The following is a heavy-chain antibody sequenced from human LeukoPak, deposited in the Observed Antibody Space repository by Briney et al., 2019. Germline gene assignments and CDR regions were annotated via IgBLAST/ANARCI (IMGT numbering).Heavy chain of an antibody. CDR2: ISAYNGNT. CDR3: ARVPAAAGTHFGDY. CDR1: GYTFTSYG. Sequence: ASVKVSCKASGYTFTSYGISWVRQAPGQGLEWMGWISAYNGNTNYAQKLQGRVTMTTDTSTSTAYMELRSLRSEDTAVYYCARVPAAAGTHFGDYWGQGTLVTVSS. J-gene: IGHJ4*02. V-gene: IGHV1-18*01. D-gene: IGHD6-13*01.